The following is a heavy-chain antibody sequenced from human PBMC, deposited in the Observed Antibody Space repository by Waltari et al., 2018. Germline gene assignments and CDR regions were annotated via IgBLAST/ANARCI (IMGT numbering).Heavy chain of an antibody. CDR3: ARGGMAGEQLVRGYFQH. CDR2: IYYSGNT. J-gene: IGHJ1*01. Sequence: QVQLQESGPGLVKPSQTLSLTCTVSGGSISSGDYYWSWIRQPPGKGLEWIGYIYYSGNTYYSPSLKSRVTISVDTSKNQFSLKLSSVTAADTAVYYCARGGMAGEQLVRGYFQHWGQGTLVTVSS. D-gene: IGHD6-13*01. CDR1: GGSISSGDYY. V-gene: IGHV4-30-4*08.